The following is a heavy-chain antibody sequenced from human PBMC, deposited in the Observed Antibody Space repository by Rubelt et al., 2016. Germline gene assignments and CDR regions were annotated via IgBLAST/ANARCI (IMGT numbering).Heavy chain of an antibody. Sequence: ANYAQKFQGRVTITADESTSTAYMELSSLRSEDTAVYYCAREGGVVGSGSYFGDYWGQGTLVTVSS. CDR2: A. D-gene: IGHD1-26*01. J-gene: IGHJ4*02. V-gene: IGHV1-69*01. CDR3: AREGGVVGSGSYFGDY.